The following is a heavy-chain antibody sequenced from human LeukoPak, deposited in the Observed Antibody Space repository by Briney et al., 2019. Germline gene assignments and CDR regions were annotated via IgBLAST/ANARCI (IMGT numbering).Heavy chain of an antibody. D-gene: IGHD3-10*01. CDR2: INTNDGSP. CDR1: GYTFIGYA. Sequence: ASVKVSCKASGYTFIGYAVNWVRQAPGQGLEWMGWINTNDGSPTYAQDFTGRFVFSLDTSVNTVYLQINSLKAEDTAVYYCARDWAVTNPYYTGSESYGGYFDLWGRGTLVTVSS. V-gene: IGHV7-4-1*02. CDR3: ARDWAVTNPYYTGSESYGGYFDL. J-gene: IGHJ2*01.